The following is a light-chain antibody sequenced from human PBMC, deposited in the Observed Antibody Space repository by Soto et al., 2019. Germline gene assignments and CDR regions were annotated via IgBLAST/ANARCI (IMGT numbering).Light chain of an antibody. Sequence: DIQMTQFPSSLSASVVDTVTITCRASQDISFYLAWYQHRPGQVPKLLIYHASTLQSGGPSRFSGTGSGTDFTLAISSLQPEDVATYYCHKYDNAVFTFGPGTKVDI. V-gene: IGKV1-27*01. CDR3: HKYDNAVFT. J-gene: IGKJ3*01. CDR1: QDISFY. CDR2: HAS.